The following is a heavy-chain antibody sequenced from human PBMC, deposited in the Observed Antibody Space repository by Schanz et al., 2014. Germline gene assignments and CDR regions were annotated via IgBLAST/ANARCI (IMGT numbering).Heavy chain of an antibody. V-gene: IGHV4-61*02. Sequence: QVQLQESGPGLVKPSQTLSLTCTVSGGSIRSGTYYWSWIRQPAGKALEWVGRVFPNGITNYNPSRKSGVPISLDTPKNQFSRTLRSLTAADTAVYYCARDTTWRLDLWGRGTLVTVSS. J-gene: IGHJ2*01. D-gene: IGHD1-1*01. CDR2: VFPNGIT. CDR1: GGSIRSGTYY. CDR3: ARDTTWRLDL.